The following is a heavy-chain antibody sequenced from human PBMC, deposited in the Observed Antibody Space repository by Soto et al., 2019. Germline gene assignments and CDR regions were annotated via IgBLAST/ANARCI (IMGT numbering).Heavy chain of an antibody. CDR3: ARHLTTYKKYYYDSGGYGEDV. J-gene: IGHJ6*02. CDR1: GGSISSSSYY. Sequence: SETLSLTCTVSGGSISSSSYYWGWIRQPPGRGLEWIGSIYYSGSTYYNPSLKSRVTISVDTSKNQFSLKLSSVTAADTAVYYCARHLTTYKKYYYDSGGYGEDVWGQGTTVTVSS. V-gene: IGHV4-39*01. D-gene: IGHD3-22*01. CDR2: IYYSGST.